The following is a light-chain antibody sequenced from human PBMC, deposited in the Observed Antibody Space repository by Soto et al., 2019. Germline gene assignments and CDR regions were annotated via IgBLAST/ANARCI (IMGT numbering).Light chain of an antibody. CDR2: GAS. Sequence: EIVMTQSPATLSVSPGERATLSCRASQSVTSNLAWYQQKPDQAPRLLIYGASTRATAIPGRFSGSGSGTEFTLTISSLQSEDFAIYYCQQYNNWPRTFGQGTKVEI. V-gene: IGKV3-15*01. CDR1: QSVTSN. CDR3: QQYNNWPRT. J-gene: IGKJ1*01.